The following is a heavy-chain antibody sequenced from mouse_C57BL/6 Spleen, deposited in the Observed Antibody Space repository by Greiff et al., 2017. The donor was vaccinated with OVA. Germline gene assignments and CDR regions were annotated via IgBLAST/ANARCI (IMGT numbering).Heavy chain of an antibody. Sequence: DVQLQESGPGLVKPSQSLSLTCSVTGYSITSGYYWNWIRQFPGNKLEWMGYISYDGSNNYNPSLKNRISLTRDTSKNQFFLKLNSVTTEDTATYYCARDALRYYGSSPYYFDYWGQGTTLTFSS. D-gene: IGHD1-1*01. J-gene: IGHJ2*01. CDR3: ARDALRYYGSSPYYFDY. CDR2: ISYDGSN. CDR1: GYSITSGYY. V-gene: IGHV3-6*01.